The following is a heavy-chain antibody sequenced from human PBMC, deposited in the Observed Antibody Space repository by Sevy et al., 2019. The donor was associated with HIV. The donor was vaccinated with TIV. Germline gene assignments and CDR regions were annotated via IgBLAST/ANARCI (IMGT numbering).Heavy chain of an antibody. CDR1: GFTFSSYS. CDR3: ARDAAGDGYKGSQVEY. CDR2: ISSSSSYI. J-gene: IGHJ4*02. Sequence: GGSLRLSCAASGFTFSSYSMNWDRQAPGKGLEWVSSISSSSSYIYYADSVKGRFTISRDNAKNSLYLQMNSLRAEDTAGYYCARDAAGDGYKGSQVEYWGQGTLVTVSS. V-gene: IGHV3-21*01. D-gene: IGHD5-12*01.